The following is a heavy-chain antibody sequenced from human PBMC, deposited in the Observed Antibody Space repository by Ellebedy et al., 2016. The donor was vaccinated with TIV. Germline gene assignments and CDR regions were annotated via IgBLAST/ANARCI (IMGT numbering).Heavy chain of an antibody. D-gene: IGHD3-10*01. CDR1: GGTFSSYA. V-gene: IGHV1-69*13. J-gene: IGHJ2*01. CDR3: ARGEAMVRGVISHYWYCDL. CDR2: IIPIFGTA. Sequence: SVKVSCXASGGTFSSYAISWVRQAPGQGLEWMGGIIPIFGTANYAQKFQGRVTITADESTSTAYMELSSLRSEDTAVYYCARGEAMVRGVISHYWYCDLWGRGTLVTVSS.